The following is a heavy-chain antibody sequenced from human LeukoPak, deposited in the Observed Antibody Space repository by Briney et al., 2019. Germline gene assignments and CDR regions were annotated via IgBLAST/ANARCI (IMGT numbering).Heavy chain of an antibody. V-gene: IGHV5-51*01. J-gene: IGHJ3*02. CDR3: ARNRRSIAAAGKAFDI. D-gene: IGHD6-13*01. CDR2: IYPGDSDT. CDR1: GYSFTSYW. Sequence: GESLKISCKGSGYSFTSYWIGWVRQMPGKGLKWMGIIYPGDSDTRYSPSFQGQVTISADKSISTAYLRWSSLKASDTAMYYCARNRRSIAAAGKAFDIWGQGTMVTVSS.